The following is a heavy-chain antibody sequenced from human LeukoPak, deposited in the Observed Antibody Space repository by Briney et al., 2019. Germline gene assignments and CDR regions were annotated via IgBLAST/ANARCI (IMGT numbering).Heavy chain of an antibody. CDR3: ARTSVAAAISPYYFDY. Sequence: GGSLGLSCAASGLRFSDYYVSWIRQAPGKGLQWVSYISSGGDIMHYADSVKGRFTISRDNAKNSLYLQMASLRAEDTAVYYCARTSVAAAISPYYFDYWGQGTLVTVSS. CDR2: ISSGGDIM. CDR1: GLRFSDYY. V-gene: IGHV3-11*04. J-gene: IGHJ4*02. D-gene: IGHD2-2*02.